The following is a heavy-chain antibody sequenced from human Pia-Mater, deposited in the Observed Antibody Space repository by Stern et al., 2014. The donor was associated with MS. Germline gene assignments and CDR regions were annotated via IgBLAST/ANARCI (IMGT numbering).Heavy chain of an antibody. J-gene: IGHJ6*02. Sequence: VQLGESGAELKKPGSSVKVSCKASGGTFSSYGISWVRQAPGQGLEWMGGIIPLFGTANYARRFQGRVTMTADISTSTAYMELSSLRSEDTAVYYCARDGDFGSNYGMDVWGQGTTVTVAS. CDR2: IIPLFGTA. CDR3: ARDGDFGSNYGMDV. V-gene: IGHV1-69*06. CDR1: GGTFSSYG. D-gene: IGHD2-21*02.